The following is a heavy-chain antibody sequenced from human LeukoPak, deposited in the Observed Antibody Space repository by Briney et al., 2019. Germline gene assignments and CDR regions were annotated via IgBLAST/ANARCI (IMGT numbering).Heavy chain of an antibody. J-gene: IGHJ4*03. CDR1: GWSFSRYY. V-gene: IGHV4-34*01. CDR3: ARGATISETGYFDF. Sequence: PSETLSLTCAVYGWSFSRYYWRSIRQSPGKGLEWIAEIDHRGDTNYNPSVKSRVTISVDTSKNQFSLKVRSLSAADTAVYYCARGATISETGYFDFWGQGTLVTVSS. CDR2: IDHRGDT. D-gene: IGHD5-24*01.